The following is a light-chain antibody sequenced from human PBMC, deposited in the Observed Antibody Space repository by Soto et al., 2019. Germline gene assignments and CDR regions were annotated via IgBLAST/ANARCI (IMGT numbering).Light chain of an antibody. J-gene: IGKJ4*02. CDR3: QQRNNCPLP. V-gene: IGKV3-11*01. CDR1: QTISTY. Sequence: ETVLTQSPSTLSLSPGERATLSCRASQTISTYLAWYQQKPGQAPRLLIYEAPNRATGIPARFSGSGSGTDFTLTIRSLEPDDFAVYYGQQRNNCPLPFGGGTKVEIK. CDR2: EAP.